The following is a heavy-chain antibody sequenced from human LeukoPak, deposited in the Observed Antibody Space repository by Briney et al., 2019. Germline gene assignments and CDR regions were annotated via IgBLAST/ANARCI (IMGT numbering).Heavy chain of an antibody. V-gene: IGHV4-4*07. CDR3: ARAAVVVPAAPFDY. D-gene: IGHD2-2*01. Sequence: SETLSLTCTVSGGSISSYYWSWIRQPAGKGLEWIGCIYTSGSTNYNPSLKSRVTMSVDTSKNQFSLKLSSVTAADTAVYYCARAAVVVPAAPFDYWGQGTLVAVSS. CDR1: GGSISSYY. CDR2: IYTSGST. J-gene: IGHJ4*02.